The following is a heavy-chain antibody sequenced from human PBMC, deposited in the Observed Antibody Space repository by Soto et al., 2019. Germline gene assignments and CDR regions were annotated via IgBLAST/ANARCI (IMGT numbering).Heavy chain of an antibody. CDR3: ARGFRIVVVSRGFDY. CDR2: IKQDGSEK. D-gene: IGHD3-22*01. Sequence: GGSLRLSCAASGFTFSSYWMSWVRQAPGKGLEWVANIKQDGSEKYYVDSVKGRFTISRDNAKNSLYLQMNSLRAEDTAVYYCARGFRIVVVSRGFDYWGQGTLVTVSS. V-gene: IGHV3-7*01. J-gene: IGHJ4*02. CDR1: GFTFSSYW.